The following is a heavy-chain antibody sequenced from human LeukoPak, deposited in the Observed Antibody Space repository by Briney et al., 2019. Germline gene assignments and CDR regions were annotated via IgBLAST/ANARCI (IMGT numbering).Heavy chain of an antibody. Sequence: PGGSLRLSCAASGFTFSSYSMNWVRQAPGKGLEWVSVIYSGGSTYYADSVKGRFTISRDNSKNTLYLQMNSLRAEDTAVYYCASSIAVAGTAIDYWGQGTLVTVSS. CDR3: ASSIAVAGTAIDY. CDR1: GFTFSSYS. J-gene: IGHJ4*02. CDR2: IYSGGST. D-gene: IGHD6-19*01. V-gene: IGHV3-53*01.